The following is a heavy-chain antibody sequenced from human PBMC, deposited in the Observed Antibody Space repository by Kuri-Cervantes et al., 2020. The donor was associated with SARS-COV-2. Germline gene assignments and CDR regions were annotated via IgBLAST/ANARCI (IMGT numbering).Heavy chain of an antibody. J-gene: IGHJ4*02. CDR1: GYSISSGYY. CDR3: AKERDSLRTPGIAAAGTGFDY. Sequence: ETLSLTCTVSGYSISSGYYWGWVRQAPGKGLEWVANIKQDGSEKYYADSVKGRFTISRDNSKNTLYLQMNSLRAEDTAVYYCAKERDSLRTPGIAAAGTGFDYWGQGTLVTVSS. V-gene: IGHV3-7*01. CDR2: IKQDGSEK. D-gene: IGHD6-13*01.